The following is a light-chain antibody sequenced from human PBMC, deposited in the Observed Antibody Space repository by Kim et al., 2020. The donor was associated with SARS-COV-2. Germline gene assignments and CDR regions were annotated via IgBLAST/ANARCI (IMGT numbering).Light chain of an antibody. CDR1: HSVETS. J-gene: IGKJ1*01. Sequence: AVAAGERATLSCRASHSVETSLAWYQQTPGQAPRLLIYAASTRAAGVPARFSGGGSGTDFPLTISSLQSEDFAVYYCQQYNNWRTFGQGTKVEIK. CDR3: QQYNNWRT. V-gene: IGKV3-15*01. CDR2: AAS.